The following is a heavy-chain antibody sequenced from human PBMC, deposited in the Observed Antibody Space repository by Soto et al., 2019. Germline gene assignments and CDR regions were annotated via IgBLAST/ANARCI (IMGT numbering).Heavy chain of an antibody. D-gene: IGHD2-8*01. CDR3: ARHLPNYYYYYMDG. J-gene: IGHJ6*03. CDR1: GGSITNNY. CDR2: VYSSGST. V-gene: IGHV4-59*08. Sequence: SETRSLTCTVSGGSITNNYWSWIRQFPGKGLEWIGYVYSSGSTKHNPSLKSRVTISVDTAKNQFSLKLSSVTAADTAIYYCARHLPNYYYYYMDGWGKGTTVTVSS.